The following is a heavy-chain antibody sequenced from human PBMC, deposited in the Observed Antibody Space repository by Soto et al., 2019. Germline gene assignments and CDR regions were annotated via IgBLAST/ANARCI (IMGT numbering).Heavy chain of an antibody. CDR1: GFTFSSYG. J-gene: IGHJ6*02. D-gene: IGHD2-2*01. V-gene: IGHV3-33*01. CDR3: ARDRGPAAMKNYHYYGMDA. Sequence: GGSLRLSCAASGFTFSSYGMHWVRQAPGKGLEWVAVIWYDGSNKYYADSVKGRFTISRDNSKNTLYLQMNSLRAEDTAVYYCARDRGPAAMKNYHYYGMDAWGQGTTVTVSS. CDR2: IWYDGSNK.